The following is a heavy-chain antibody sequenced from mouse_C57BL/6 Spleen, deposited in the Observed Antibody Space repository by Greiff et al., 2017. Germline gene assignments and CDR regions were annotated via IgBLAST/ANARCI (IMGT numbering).Heavy chain of an antibody. CDR1: GFSLTSYA. D-gene: IGHD2-4*01. CDR3: TKYDYDEAWFAY. Sequence: QVQLKESGPGLVAPSQSLSITCTVSGFSLTSYAISWVRQPPGKGLEWLGVIWTGGGTNYNSALNSRLSIRKDNSKSQVFLKMNSLQTDDTARYXCTKYDYDEAWFAYWGQGTLVTVSA. J-gene: IGHJ3*01. CDR2: IWTGGGT. V-gene: IGHV2-9-1*01.